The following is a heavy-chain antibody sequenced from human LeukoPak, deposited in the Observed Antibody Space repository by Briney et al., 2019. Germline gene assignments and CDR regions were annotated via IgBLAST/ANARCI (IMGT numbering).Heavy chain of an antibody. CDR2: ISSSSNYI. J-gene: IGHJ6*03. CDR3: ARDKSGSYDRYMDV. Sequence: GGSLRLSCAASGFTFSSYSMNWVRQAPGKGLEWVSSISSSSNYIYYADSVKGRFTISRDNANNSLHLQMNSLRAEDTAVYYCARDKSGSYDRYMDVWGTGTTVTVSS. CDR1: GFTFSSYS. D-gene: IGHD1-26*01. V-gene: IGHV3-21*01.